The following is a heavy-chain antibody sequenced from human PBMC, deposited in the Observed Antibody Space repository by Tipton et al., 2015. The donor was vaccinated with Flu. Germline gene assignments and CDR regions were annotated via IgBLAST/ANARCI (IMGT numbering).Heavy chain of an antibody. V-gene: IGHV4-4*07. CDR3: ARGIYISSSWYVGRGDPNKNDY. D-gene: IGHD6-13*01. J-gene: IGHJ4*02. CDR2: MYTSGNT. CDR1: GGSMSSYY. Sequence: TLSLTCTVSGGSMSSYYWAWIRQPAGKGLEWIGRMYTSGNTKYNPSLESRVTLSVDTSKNLFSLKLSSVTAADTAVYYCARGIYISSSWYVGRGDPNKNDYWGQGTLVTVSS.